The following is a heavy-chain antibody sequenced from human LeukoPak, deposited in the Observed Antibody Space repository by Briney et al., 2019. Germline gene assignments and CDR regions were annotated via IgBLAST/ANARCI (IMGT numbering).Heavy chain of an antibody. J-gene: IGHJ4*02. CDR1: GFTFSTYA. D-gene: IGHD6-13*01. V-gene: IGHV3-23*01. CDR2: ISGSGGTT. CDR3: AKGTGYGSSWYNDY. Sequence: GGSLRLSCAASGFTFSTYAMHWARQAPGKGLEWVSTISGSGGTTYYADSVKGRFTISRDNSKNTLYLQMNSLRAEDTAVYYCAKGTGYGSSWYNDYWGQGTLVTVSS.